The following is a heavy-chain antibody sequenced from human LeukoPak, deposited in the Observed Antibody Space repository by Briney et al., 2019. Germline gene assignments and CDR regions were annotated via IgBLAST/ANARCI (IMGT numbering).Heavy chain of an antibody. D-gene: IGHD2-8*02. Sequence: GGSLRLSCAASGFTFSSYSMNWVRQAPGKGLEWVSYISGSGFTIYYADSVKGRFTISRDTAKNSLYLQMNSLRDADAAVYYCARKVLPDNWFDPWGQGTLVTVSS. CDR3: ARKVLPDNWFDP. CDR2: ISGSGFTI. CDR1: GFTFSSYS. V-gene: IGHV3-48*02. J-gene: IGHJ5*02.